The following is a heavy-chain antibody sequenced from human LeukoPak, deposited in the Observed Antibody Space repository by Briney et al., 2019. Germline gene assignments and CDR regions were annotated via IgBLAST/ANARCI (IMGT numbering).Heavy chain of an antibody. CDR1: GGSFSGYY. J-gene: IGHJ6*02. CDR2: INHSGST. CDR3: ASSRYCSSTSCYRKGYYYGMDV. D-gene: IGHD2-2*01. V-gene: IGHV4-34*01. Sequence: PSETLSLTCAVYGGSFSGYYWSWIRQPPGKGLEWIGEINHSGSTNYNPSPKSRVTISVDTSKNQFSLKLSSVTAADTAVYYCASSRYCSSTSCYRKGYYYGMDVWGQGTTVTVSS.